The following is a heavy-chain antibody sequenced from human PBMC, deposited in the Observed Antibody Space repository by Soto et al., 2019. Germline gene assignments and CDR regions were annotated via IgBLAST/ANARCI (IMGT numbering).Heavy chain of an antibody. D-gene: IGHD5-18*01. V-gene: IGHV3-30*04. CDR3: AKVLDTAMASRKCYHGMDL. Sequence: RPSRTVSKVTSTHYALHRVNQTTVKLLELVSFISYDGSNKYYADSVKGRFTISRDNSKNTLYLQLNSLRAEDTTLYYCAKVLDTAMASRKCYHGMDLWGQGTTVTVSS. CDR2: ISYDGSNK. J-gene: IGHJ6*02. CDR1: KVTSTHYA.